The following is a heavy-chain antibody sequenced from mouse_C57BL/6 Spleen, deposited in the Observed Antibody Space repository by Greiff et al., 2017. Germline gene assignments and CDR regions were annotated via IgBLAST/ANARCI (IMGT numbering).Heavy chain of an antibody. Sequence: QVQLQQPGAELVKPGASVKVSCKASGYTFTSSWMHWVKQRPGQGLEWIGRIHPSDRDTNYTQKFKGQATLTVDKSSSTAYMRRSSLSSEDSAVYYCAMEYYGRSPPWFADWGQGTLVTVSA. V-gene: IGHV1-74*01. CDR2: IHPSDRDT. CDR1: GYTFTSSW. J-gene: IGHJ3*01. CDR3: AMEYYGRSPPWFAD. D-gene: IGHD1-1*01.